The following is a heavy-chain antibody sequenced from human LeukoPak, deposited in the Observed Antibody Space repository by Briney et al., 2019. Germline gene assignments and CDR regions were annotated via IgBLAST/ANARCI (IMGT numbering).Heavy chain of an antibody. J-gene: IGHJ4*02. D-gene: IGHD3-10*01. Sequence: GGSLRLSCEASGFSLSISGMNWVRQAPGKGLEWVSYISSSSDLMSYVDSVKGRFTVSRDNAKNSLFLQMNSLGDEDTAVYYCARVLRGLYNLGDWGRGTLVTVSS. CDR1: GFSLSISG. CDR2: ISSSSDLM. V-gene: IGHV3-48*02. CDR3: ARVLRGLYNLGD.